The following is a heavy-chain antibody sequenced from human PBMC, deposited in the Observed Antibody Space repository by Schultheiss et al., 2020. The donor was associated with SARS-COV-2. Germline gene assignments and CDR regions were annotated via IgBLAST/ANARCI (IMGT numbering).Heavy chain of an antibody. CDR3: ARTLTKGLYYYYGMDV. J-gene: IGHJ6*02. V-gene: IGHV3-33*01. CDR1: GFTFSSYG. D-gene: IGHD1-1*01. Sequence: GGSLRLSCAASGFTFSSYGMHWVRQAPGKGLEWVAVIWYDGSNKYYADSVKGRFTISRDNSKNTLYLQMNSLRAEDAAVYYCARTLTKGLYYYYGMDVWGQGTTVTVSS. CDR2: IWYDGSNK.